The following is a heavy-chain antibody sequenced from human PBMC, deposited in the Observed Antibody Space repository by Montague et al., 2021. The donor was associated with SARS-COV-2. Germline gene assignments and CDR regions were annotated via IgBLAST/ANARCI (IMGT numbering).Heavy chain of an antibody. V-gene: IGHV3-30*04. J-gene: IGHJ4*02. CDR2: ISYVGSNQ. CDR1: KFSFSSYA. D-gene: IGHD3-9*01. CDR3: ARPSYYDILTGNGGLEY. Sequence: SLRLSCAASKFSFSSYALHRVRQAPGKGLEWVAVISYVGSNQYYADSVKGRFTISRDNSKNTLYLQMSNLRAEDTAVYYCARPSYYDILTGNGGLEYWGQGTLVTVSS.